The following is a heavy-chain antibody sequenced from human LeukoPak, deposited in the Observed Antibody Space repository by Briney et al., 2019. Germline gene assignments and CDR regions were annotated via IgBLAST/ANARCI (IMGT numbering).Heavy chain of an antibody. J-gene: IGHJ3*02. Sequence: SETLSLTCTVSGGSISNFHWSWIRQPPGKGLVWMGYIYYTGSANYNPSLKSRVNMSVVTSKNQFSLRLTSVTAADTAVYYCARHSSSWYNAFTIWGQGTMVTVSS. CDR3: ARHSSSWYNAFTI. CDR1: GGSISNFH. V-gene: IGHV4-59*08. D-gene: IGHD6-13*01. CDR2: IYYTGSA.